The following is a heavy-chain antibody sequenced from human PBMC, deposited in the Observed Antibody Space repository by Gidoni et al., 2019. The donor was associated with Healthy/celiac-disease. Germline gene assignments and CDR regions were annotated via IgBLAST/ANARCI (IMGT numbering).Heavy chain of an antibody. CDR3: ARAGGYSYGWGNWFDP. V-gene: IGHV1-46*01. J-gene: IGHJ5*02. D-gene: IGHD5-18*01. Sequence: QVQLVQSGAEVKKPGASVKVSCKASGYTFTSSYMHWVRQAPGQGLEWMGIINPSGGSTSYAQKFQGRVTMTRDTSTSTVYMELSSLRSEDTAVYYCARAGGYSYGWGNWFDPWGQGTLVTVSS. CDR1: GYTFTSSY. CDR2: INPSGGST.